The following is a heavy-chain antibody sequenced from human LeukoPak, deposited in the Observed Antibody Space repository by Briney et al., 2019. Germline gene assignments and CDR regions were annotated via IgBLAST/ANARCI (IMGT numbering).Heavy chain of an antibody. CDR1: GGSFSGYY. J-gene: IGHJ4*02. V-gene: IGHV4-34*01. Sequence: PSETLSLTCAVYGGSFSGYYWSWIRQPPGKGLEWIGENNHSGSTNYNPSLRSRVTISVDTSKNQFSLKLSSVTAADTAVYYCARGGVAAAGTHYFDYWGQGTLVTVSS. D-gene: IGHD6-13*01. CDR3: ARGGVAAAGTHYFDY. CDR2: NNHSGST.